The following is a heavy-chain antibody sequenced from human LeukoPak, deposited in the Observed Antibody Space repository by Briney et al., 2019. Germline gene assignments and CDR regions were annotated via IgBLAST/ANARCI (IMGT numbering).Heavy chain of an antibody. CDR1: EFTFSDYY. CDR2: IDGGGTIT. CDR3: ARDRGYGSGYHFDR. D-gene: IGHD3-22*01. Sequence: SGGSLRLSCGASEFTFSDYYMSWIRQAPGKGLEWVSYIDGGGTITYYADSARGRFTISRDNAKNSLYLQMSNLRPEDAAVYYCARDRGYGSGYHFDRWGQGPLVTVSS. J-gene: IGHJ4*02. V-gene: IGHV3-11*04.